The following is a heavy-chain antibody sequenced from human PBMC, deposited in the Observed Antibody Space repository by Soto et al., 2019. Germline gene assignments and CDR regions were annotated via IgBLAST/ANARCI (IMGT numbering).Heavy chain of an antibody. CDR3: AAIRYGDYPLYYYYGMDV. J-gene: IGHJ6*02. V-gene: IGHV1-58*01. Sequence: VKVSCKASGFTFTSSAVQWVRQARGQRLEWIGWIVVGSGNTNYAQKFQERATITRDMSTSTAYMELSSLRSEDTAVYYCAAIRYGDYPLYYYYGMDVWGQGTTVTVS. CDR2: IVVGSGNT. CDR1: GFTFTSSA. D-gene: IGHD4-17*01.